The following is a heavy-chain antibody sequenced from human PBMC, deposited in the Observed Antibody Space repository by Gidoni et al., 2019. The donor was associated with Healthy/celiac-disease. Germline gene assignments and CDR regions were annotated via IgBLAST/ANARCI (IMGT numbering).Heavy chain of an antibody. CDR1: GGTFSSYP. Sequence: EVKKPGSSVKISCKASGGTFSSYPTSWVRQAPGQGLEWMGRIITILGIANYAQKFQGRVTITAYKSTSTANMELSSLRSEDTAVYYCSRNVEWESIPHAFDIWGQGTMVTVSS. J-gene: IGHJ3*02. CDR2: IITILGIA. CDR3: SRNVEWESIPHAFDI. D-gene: IGHD1-26*01. V-gene: IGHV1-69*02.